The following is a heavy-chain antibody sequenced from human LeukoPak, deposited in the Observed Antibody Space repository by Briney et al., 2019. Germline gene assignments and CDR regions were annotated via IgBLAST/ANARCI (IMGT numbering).Heavy chain of an antibody. Sequence: NPSETLSLTCTVSGGSISSYYWSWIRQPAGKGLEWIGRIYTSGSTNYNPSLKSRVTMSVDTSKNQFSLKLSSVTAADTAVYYCARAARGSGWLVHDYWGQGTLVTVSS. CDR3: ARAARGSGWLVHDY. CDR2: IYTSGST. J-gene: IGHJ4*02. D-gene: IGHD6-19*01. CDR1: GGSISSYY. V-gene: IGHV4-4*07.